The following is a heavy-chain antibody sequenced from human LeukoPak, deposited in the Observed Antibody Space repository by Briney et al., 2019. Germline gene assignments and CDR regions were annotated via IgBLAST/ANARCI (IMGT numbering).Heavy chain of an antibody. CDR2: IYSSGST. Sequence: SETLSLTCSVSGGSISSYYRSWIRQPAGKGLEWIGRIYSSGSTNHNPSLKSRVTMSVDTSKNQFSLKLSSVSAADTAVYYCARDTTKNAFDIWGQGTMVTVSS. CDR3: ARDTTKNAFDI. J-gene: IGHJ3*02. CDR1: GGSISSYY. V-gene: IGHV4-4*07. D-gene: IGHD1-26*01.